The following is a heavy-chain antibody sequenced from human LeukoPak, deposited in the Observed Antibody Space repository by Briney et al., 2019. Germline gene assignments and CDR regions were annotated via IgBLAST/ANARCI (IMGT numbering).Heavy chain of an antibody. CDR2: IDWDDDK. Sequence: KSGPALVKPTQTLTLTCTFSGFSPSTSGMCVSWIRQPPGKALEWLARIDWDDDKYYSTSLKTRLTISKDTSKNQVVLTMTNMDPVDTATYYCARTLADYYYYYMDVWGKGTTVTVSS. CDR3: ARTLADYYYYYMDV. V-gene: IGHV2-70*11. CDR1: GFSPSTSGMC. J-gene: IGHJ6*03.